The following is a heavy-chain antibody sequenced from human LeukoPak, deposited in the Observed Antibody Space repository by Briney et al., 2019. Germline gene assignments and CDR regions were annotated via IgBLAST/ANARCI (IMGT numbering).Heavy chain of an antibody. CDR3: SIGPQRYCSGGYCYGDY. J-gene: IGHJ4*02. V-gene: IGHV3-23*01. CDR1: GFTFTSYA. CDR2: ISGSGGST. Sequence: PGGSLRLSCAASGFTFTSYAIKWVRQAPGKGLEWVSAISGSGGSTYYADSVKGRFTISRDNSKNTLYLQMNSLRAEDTAVYYCSIGPQRYCSGGYCYGDYWGQGTLVTVSS. D-gene: IGHD2-15*01.